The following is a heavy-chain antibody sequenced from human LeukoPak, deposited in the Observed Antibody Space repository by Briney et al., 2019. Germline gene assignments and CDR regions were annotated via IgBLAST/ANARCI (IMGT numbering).Heavy chain of an antibody. D-gene: IGHD3-9*01. CDR3: ARVGADYDILTGYDY. CDR2: IYPGDSDT. CDR1: GYSFTSYW. Sequence: GESLKISCKGSGYSFTSYWVAWVRQMPGKGLEWMGIIYPGDSDTRHSPSFQGQVTISADKSISTAYLQWSSLKASDTAMYYCARVGADYDILTGYDYWGQGTLVTVSS. V-gene: IGHV5-51*01. J-gene: IGHJ4*02.